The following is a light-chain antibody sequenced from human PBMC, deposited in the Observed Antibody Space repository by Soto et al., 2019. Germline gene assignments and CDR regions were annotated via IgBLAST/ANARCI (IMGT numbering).Light chain of an antibody. CDR3: SSYTSSTTWV. Sequence: QSALTQPASVSGSPGQSIAISCTGTNSDVGGYNYVSWYQHHPGKAPKLIIYEVSNRPPGVSNRFSGSKSGNTASLTISGLQAEDEADYYCSSYTSSTTWVFGGGTKLTVL. V-gene: IGLV2-14*01. J-gene: IGLJ3*02. CDR2: EVS. CDR1: NSDVGGYNY.